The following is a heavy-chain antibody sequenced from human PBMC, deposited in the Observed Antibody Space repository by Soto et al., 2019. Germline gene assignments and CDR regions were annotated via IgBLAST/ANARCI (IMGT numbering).Heavy chain of an antibody. CDR3: ARRIRAFAI. Sequence: GESLKISCKGSGYSFTGYWVAWVRQMPGKGLEWMGIIHPGDSDTRYSPSFQGRVTISVDKSAGTAYLQLISLRASDTATYYCARRIRAFAIWGQGTMVTVSS. CDR1: GYSFTGYW. CDR2: IHPGDSDT. J-gene: IGHJ3*02. V-gene: IGHV5-51*01. D-gene: IGHD3-10*01.